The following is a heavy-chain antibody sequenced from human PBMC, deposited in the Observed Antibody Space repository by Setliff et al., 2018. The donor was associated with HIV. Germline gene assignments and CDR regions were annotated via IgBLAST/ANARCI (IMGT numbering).Heavy chain of an antibody. J-gene: IGHJ6*03. CDR3: ARQREVYGTGYYYYMDV. D-gene: IGHD4-17*01. CDR1: GGSISSYY. Sequence: PSETLSLTCTVSGGSISSYYWSWIRQPPGKGLEWIAYIDNSGSTNYNPSLKSRVTISVDTSKNQFSLNLSSVTVADTAVYYCARQREVYGTGYYYYMDVWGKGTTVTVSS. V-gene: IGHV4-59*08. CDR2: IDNSGST.